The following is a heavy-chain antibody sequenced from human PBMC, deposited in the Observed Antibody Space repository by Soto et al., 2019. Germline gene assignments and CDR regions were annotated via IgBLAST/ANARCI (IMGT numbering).Heavy chain of an antibody. CDR3: SYGANYYFDY. CDR2: IKSKTAGGTT. V-gene: IGHV3-15*07. Sequence: GGSLRLSCAASGFTFSNAWMNWVRQAPGKGLEWVGRIKSKTAGGTTEYAAPVKGRFTISRDDSENTLFLHMNSLKTEDTAVYYCSYGANYYFDYWGQGALVTVSS. CDR1: GFTFSNAW. D-gene: IGHD4-17*01. J-gene: IGHJ4*02.